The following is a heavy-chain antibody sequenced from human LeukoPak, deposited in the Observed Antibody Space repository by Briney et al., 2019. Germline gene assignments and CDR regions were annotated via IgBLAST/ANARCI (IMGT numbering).Heavy chain of an antibody. CDR3: AKDHSGFTTTGDY. Sequence: PGGSLRLSCVASGFTFSSYTMNWVRQAPGKGLEWVSSITPKSSYIYYADSLKGRFTISRVNAKNSLYLQMNSLRAEDTAVYYCAKDHSGFTTTGDYWGQGTLVTVSS. V-gene: IGHV3-21*01. CDR1: GFTFSSYT. CDR2: ITPKSSYI. J-gene: IGHJ4*02. D-gene: IGHD1-1*01.